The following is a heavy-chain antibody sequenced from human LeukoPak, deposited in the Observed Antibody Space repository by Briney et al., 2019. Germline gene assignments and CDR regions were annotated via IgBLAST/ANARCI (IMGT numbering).Heavy chain of an antibody. CDR1: GFTFSTYG. Sequence: GGSLRLSCAASGFTFSTYGMHWVRQAPGKGLEWVAIIWFDGRYEFYADSVKGRFTISRDNSKNTLYLQMNSLRAEDTAVYYCARDHPVYCSTDSCPPRYYYYGLDVWGQGTTVTVSS. CDR3: ARDHPVYCSTDSCPPRYYYYGLDV. V-gene: IGHV3-33*01. J-gene: IGHJ6*02. CDR2: IWFDGRYE. D-gene: IGHD2-2*01.